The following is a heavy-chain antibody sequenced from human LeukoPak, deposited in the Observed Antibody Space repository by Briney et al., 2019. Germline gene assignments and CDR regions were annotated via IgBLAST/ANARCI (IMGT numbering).Heavy chain of an antibody. V-gene: IGHV3-64*01. CDR1: GFTFSSYA. D-gene: IGHD3-22*01. CDR2: ISSNGGST. Sequence: GGSLRLSCAASGFTFSSYAMHWVRQAPGKGLEYVSAISSNGGSTYYANSVKGRFTISRDNAKNSLYLQMNSLRAEDTAVYYCARYYSSGYYSNYWGQGTLVTVSS. CDR3: ARYYSSGYYSNY. J-gene: IGHJ4*02.